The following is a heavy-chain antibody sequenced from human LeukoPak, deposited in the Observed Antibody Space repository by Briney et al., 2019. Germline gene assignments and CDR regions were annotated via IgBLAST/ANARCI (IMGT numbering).Heavy chain of an antibody. CDR1: AGSVSDSSYY. J-gene: IGHJ5*02. D-gene: IGHD6-13*01. V-gene: IGHV4-39*07. CDR2: IYYSGST. CDR3: ARDISGHSSWPRTKEYNWFDP. Sequence: SETLSLTCTVSAGSVSDSSYYWGWIRQPPGMGLEWIGSIYYSGSTYYNPSLKSRVTISTDTSKNQFSLRLTSVTAADTAVYYCARDISGHSSWPRTKEYNWFDPWGHGTLVVVSS.